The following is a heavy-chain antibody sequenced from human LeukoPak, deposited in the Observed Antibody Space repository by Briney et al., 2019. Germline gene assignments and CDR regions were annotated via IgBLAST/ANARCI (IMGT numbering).Heavy chain of an antibody. V-gene: IGHV3-53*04. CDR3: ARDLEGPGMLGY. CDR2: THSGGST. J-gene: IGHJ4*02. D-gene: IGHD3-10*02. Sequence: GWSLRLSCAASGCTVSSNYMSWVRQAPGKGLEWVSVTHSGGSTYYADSVKGRFTISRHNSKNTLYLQMNSLRAEDTAVYYCARDLEGPGMLGYWGQGTLVTVSS. CDR1: GCTVSSNY.